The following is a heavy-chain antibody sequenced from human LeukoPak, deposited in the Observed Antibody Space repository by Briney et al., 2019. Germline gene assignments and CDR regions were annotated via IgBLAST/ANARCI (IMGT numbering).Heavy chain of an antibody. CDR3: ALDYDSSGYDY. CDR2: INHGGST. CDR1: GGSFSGYY. Sequence: SETLSLTCAVYGGSFSGYYWSWIRQPPGKGLEWIGEINHGGSTNYNPSLKSRVTISVDTSKNQFSLKLSSVTAADTAVYYCALDYDSSGYDYWGQGTLVTVSS. V-gene: IGHV4-34*01. D-gene: IGHD3-22*01. J-gene: IGHJ4*02.